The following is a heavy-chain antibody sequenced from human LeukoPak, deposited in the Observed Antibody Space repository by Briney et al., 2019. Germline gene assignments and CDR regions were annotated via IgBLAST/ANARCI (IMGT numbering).Heavy chain of an antibody. CDR3: ARSISHYYGSGSYQYYFYYMDV. J-gene: IGHJ6*03. CDR1: GGSIRSSSYY. CDR2: IYYSGSA. V-gene: IGHV4-39*07. Sequence: SETLSLTCTVSGGSIRSSSYYWGWIRQPPGKGLEWIGSIYYSGSANYNPSLKSRVTISVDTSKNQFSLKLSSVTAADTAVYHCARSISHYYGSGSYQYYFYYMDVWGKGTTVTISS. D-gene: IGHD3-10*01.